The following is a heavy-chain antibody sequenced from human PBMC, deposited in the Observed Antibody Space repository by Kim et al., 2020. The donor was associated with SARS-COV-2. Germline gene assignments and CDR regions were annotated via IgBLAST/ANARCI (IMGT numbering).Heavy chain of an antibody. CDR2: ISYDGSNK. D-gene: IGHD5-18*01. CDR3: AKDLGYSYGTFYYGMDV. V-gene: IGHV3-30*18. CDR1: GFTFSSYG. J-gene: IGHJ6*01. Sequence: GGSLRLSCAASGFTFSSYGMHWVRQAPGKGLEWVAVISYDGSNKYYADSVKGRFTISRDNSKNTLYLQMNSLRAEDTAVYYCAKDLGYSYGTFYYGMDV.